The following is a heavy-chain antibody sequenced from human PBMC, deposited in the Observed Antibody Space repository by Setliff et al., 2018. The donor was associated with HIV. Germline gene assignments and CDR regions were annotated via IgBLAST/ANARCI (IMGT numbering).Heavy chain of an antibody. Sequence: SETLSLTCTVTGGSISSGGFYWTWIRQHPGKALEWIGYIFHSGDTYYNPSLKSRISMSVDTSKNQFSLELTSLTAADTAVYYCATRPRIAARPFDYWGQGMLVTVSS. CDR1: GGSISSGGFY. V-gene: IGHV4-31*03. CDR2: IFHSGDT. J-gene: IGHJ4*02. CDR3: ATRPRIAARPFDY. D-gene: IGHD6-6*01.